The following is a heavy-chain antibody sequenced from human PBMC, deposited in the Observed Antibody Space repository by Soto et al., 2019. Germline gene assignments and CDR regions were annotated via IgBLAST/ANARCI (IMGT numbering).Heavy chain of an antibody. CDR1: GYTFTSYY. CDR2: INPSGGST. D-gene: IGHD1-26*01. J-gene: IGHJ4*02. Sequence: QVQLVQSGAEVKKPGASVKVSCKASGYTFTSYYMHWVRQAPGQGLEWMGIINPSGGSTSYAQKFQGRVTMTRETSTSTVYMELSSLRSEDTAVYYCARSGGAVQGLSYWGQGTLVTVSS. CDR3: ARSGGAVQGLSY. V-gene: IGHV1-46*01.